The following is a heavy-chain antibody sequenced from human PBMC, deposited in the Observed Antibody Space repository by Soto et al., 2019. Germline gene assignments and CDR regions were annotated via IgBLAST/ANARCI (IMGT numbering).Heavy chain of an antibody. CDR2: IIPILGIA. V-gene: IGHV1-69*02. CDR3: ARPKSKSWFDP. Sequence: QVQLVQSGAEVKKPGSSVKVSCKASGGTFSSYTISRVRQAPGQGLEWMGRIIPILGIANYAQKFQGRVTITADKSTNTAYMELSSLRSEDTAVYYCARPKSKSWFDPWGQGTLVTVSS. J-gene: IGHJ5*02. CDR1: GGTFSSYT. D-gene: IGHD4-4*01.